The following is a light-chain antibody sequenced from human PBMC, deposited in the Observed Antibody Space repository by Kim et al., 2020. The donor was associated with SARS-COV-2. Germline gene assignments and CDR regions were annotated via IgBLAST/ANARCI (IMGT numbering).Light chain of an antibody. J-gene: IGLJ3*02. CDR3: SAWDSSLSAGV. CDR1: SNNVGNQG. CDR2: RNN. V-gene: IGLV10-54*01. Sequence: QAGLTQPHSVSKGLRQTATLTCTGNSNNVGNQGAAWLQQHQGHPPKLLSYRNNNRPSGISERLSASRSGNTASLTITGLQPEDEADYYCSAWDSSLSAGVFGGGTKLTV.